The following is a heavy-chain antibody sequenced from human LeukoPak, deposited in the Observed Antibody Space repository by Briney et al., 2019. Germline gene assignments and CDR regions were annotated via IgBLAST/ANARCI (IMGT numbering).Heavy chain of an antibody. Sequence: GGSLRLSCAASGFTFSSYAMGWVRQVPGKGLVWVSRINSDGRSTDYADSVKGRFTISRDNTKNTLYLQMNSLRVEDTAVYYCAHTVWSGNYFDYWGQGTLVTVSS. V-gene: IGHV3-74*01. CDR1: GFTFSSYA. J-gene: IGHJ4*02. CDR3: AHTVWSGNYFDY. CDR2: INSDGRST. D-gene: IGHD3-3*01.